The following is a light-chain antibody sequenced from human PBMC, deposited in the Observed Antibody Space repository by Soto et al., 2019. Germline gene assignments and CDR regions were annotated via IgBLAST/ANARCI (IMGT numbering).Light chain of an antibody. CDR1: QTVSSY. CDR2: DAS. J-gene: IGKJ1*01. CDR3: QQRGNWPWT. Sequence: ENVLTQSPGTLSLSPGERATLSCRASQTVSSYLAWYQQKPGQAPRLLIYDASNRATGIPGRFSGSGSGTDFTLTISSLEPEDFAVYYCQQRGNWPWTFGQGTKVDIK. V-gene: IGKV3-11*01.